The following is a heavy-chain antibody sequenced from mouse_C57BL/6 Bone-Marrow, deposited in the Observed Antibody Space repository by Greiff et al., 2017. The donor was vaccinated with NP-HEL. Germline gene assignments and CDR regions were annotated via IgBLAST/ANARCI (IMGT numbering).Heavy chain of an antibody. CDR1: GYTFTSYW. J-gene: IGHJ3*01. CDR2: IDPKSGGT. V-gene: IGHV1-72*01. CDR3: ARGGFAY. Sequence: QVQLQQPGAELVKPGASVKLSCKASGYTFTSYWMHWVKQRPGRGLEGMGRIDPKSGGTKYNEKFKSKATLTVDKPSSTAYMQLSSLTSEDSAVYYCARGGFAYWGQGTLVTVSA.